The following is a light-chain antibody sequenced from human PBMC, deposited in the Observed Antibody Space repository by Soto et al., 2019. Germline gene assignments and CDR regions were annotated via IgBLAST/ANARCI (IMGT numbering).Light chain of an antibody. J-gene: IGLJ1*01. V-gene: IGLV1-40*01. CDR1: SSNIGAGYD. Sequence: QSVLTQPPSVSGAPGQRVTISCTGSSSNIGAGYDVHWYQQLPGTAPKLLIYGNSNRPSGVPDRFSGSKSGTSASLAITGLQAGDEADYHCQSYDSSLSGYVFGTGTKVTVL. CDR3: QSYDSSLSGYV. CDR2: GNS.